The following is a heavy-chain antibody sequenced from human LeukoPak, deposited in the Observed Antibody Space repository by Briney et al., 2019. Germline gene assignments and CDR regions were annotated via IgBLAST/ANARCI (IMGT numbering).Heavy chain of an antibody. CDR3: TRYGDYPFDY. CDR1: GFTFSDSG. V-gene: IGHV3-73*01. D-gene: IGHD2-21*01. J-gene: IGHJ4*02. CDR2: IRSKANSYAT. Sequence: GGSLKLSCAASGFTFSDSGMHWVRQASGKGLERVGRIRSKANSYATAYAASVKGRFTISRDDSKNTAYLQMNSLKTEDTAVYYCTRYGDYPFDYWAQGTLVTVSS.